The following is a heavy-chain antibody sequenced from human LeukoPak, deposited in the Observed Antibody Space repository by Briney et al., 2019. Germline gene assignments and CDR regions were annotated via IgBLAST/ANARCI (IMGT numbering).Heavy chain of an antibody. CDR2: ISYDGSNK. Sequence: GRSLRLSCAASGFTFSSSGMHWVRQAPGKGLEWVAVISYDGSNKYYADSVKGRFTISRDNSKNTLYLQMNSLRAEDTAVYYCAKNRDRGVPTYYYDSSGSSHFDLWGRGTLVTVSS. D-gene: IGHD3-22*01. CDR3: AKNRDRGVPTYYYDSSGSSHFDL. J-gene: IGHJ2*01. CDR1: GFTFSSSG. V-gene: IGHV3-30*18.